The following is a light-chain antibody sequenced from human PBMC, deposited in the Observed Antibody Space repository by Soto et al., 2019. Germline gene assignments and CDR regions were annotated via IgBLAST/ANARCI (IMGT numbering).Light chain of an antibody. CDR2: GNS. CDR3: QSYASSLSGVV. V-gene: IGLV1-40*01. J-gene: IGLJ2*01. CDR1: SSNIGAGYD. Sequence: QSVLTQPPSVSGAPGQWVTISRTGSSSNIGAGYDVHWYQQLPGTAPKLLIYGNSNRPSGVPDRFSGSKSGTSASLAITGLQAEDEADYYCQSYASSLSGVVFGGGTKLTVL.